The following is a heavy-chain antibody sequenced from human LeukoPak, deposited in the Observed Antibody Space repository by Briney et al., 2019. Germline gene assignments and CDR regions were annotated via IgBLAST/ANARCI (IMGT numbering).Heavy chain of an antibody. CDR2: INHSGRT. J-gene: IGHJ4*02. CDR1: GDSFSGYY. Sequence: SETLSLTCAVYGDSFSGYYWSWIRQPPGKGLGWIGEINHSGRTNYNPSLKSRVTISVDTSKNQFSLKLSSVTAADTAVYYCARRIAAAGRDFDYWGQGTLVTVSS. CDR3: ARRIAAAGRDFDY. V-gene: IGHV4-34*01. D-gene: IGHD6-13*01.